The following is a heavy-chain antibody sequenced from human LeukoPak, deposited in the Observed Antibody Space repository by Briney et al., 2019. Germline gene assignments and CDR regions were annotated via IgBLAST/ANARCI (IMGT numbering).Heavy chain of an antibody. CDR1: GGSISSGGYY. J-gene: IGHJ5*02. V-gene: IGHV4-31*03. D-gene: IGHD3-10*01. Sequence: PSETLSLTCTVSGGSISSGGYYWSWIRQHPGKGLEWIGYIYYSGSTYYNPSLKSRVTISVDTSKNQFSLKLSSVTAADTAVYYCARVSSWFGEFPQGFDPWGQGTLVTVSS. CDR2: IYYSGST. CDR3: ARVSSWFGEFPQGFDP.